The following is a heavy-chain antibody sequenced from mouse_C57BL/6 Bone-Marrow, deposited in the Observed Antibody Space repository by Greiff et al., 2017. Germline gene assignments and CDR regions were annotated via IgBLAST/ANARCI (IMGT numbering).Heavy chain of an antibody. D-gene: IGHD3-2*02. CDR1: GYTFTSYW. CDR2: IDPSDSET. J-gene: IGHJ3*01. V-gene: IGHV1-52*01. Sequence: VQLQQPGAELVRPGSSVKLSCKASGYTFTSYWMHWVKQRPIQGLEWIGNIDPSDSETHYNQKFKDKATLTVDKSSSTAYMQLSSLTSEDSAVYYCARRDSSGYWFAYWGQGTLVTVSA. CDR3: ARRDSSGYWFAY.